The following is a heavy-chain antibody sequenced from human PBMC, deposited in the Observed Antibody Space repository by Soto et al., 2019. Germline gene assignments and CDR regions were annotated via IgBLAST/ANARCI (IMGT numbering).Heavy chain of an antibody. CDR1: GGTFSSYA. J-gene: IGHJ4*02. Sequence: ASVKVSFKASGGTFSSYAISWVRQAPGQGLEWMGGIIPIFGTANYAQKFQGRVTITADKSTSTAYMELSSLRSEDTAVYYCARAPSVDYYDSSGYYRFDYWGQGTLVTVSS. V-gene: IGHV1-69*06. D-gene: IGHD3-22*01. CDR3: ARAPSVDYYDSSGYYRFDY. CDR2: IIPIFGTA.